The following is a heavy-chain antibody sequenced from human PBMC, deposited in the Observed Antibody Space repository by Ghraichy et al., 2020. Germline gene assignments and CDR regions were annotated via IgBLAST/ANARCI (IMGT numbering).Heavy chain of an antibody. V-gene: IGHV3-23*01. Sequence: GGSLRLSCAASGFTFSSYAMSWVRQAPGKGLEWVSAISGSGGSTYYADSVKGRFTISRDNSKNTLYLQMNSLRAEDTAVYYCAKGATYYYDSSGYYHWFDPWGQGTLVTVSS. D-gene: IGHD3-22*01. J-gene: IGHJ5*02. CDR3: AKGATYYYDSSGYYHWFDP. CDR2: ISGSGGST. CDR1: GFTFSSYA.